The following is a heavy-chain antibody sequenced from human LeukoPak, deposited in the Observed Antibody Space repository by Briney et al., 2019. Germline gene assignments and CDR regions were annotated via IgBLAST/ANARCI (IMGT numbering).Heavy chain of an antibody. CDR1: RFSFNNYA. V-gene: IGHV3-23*01. CDR2: ISGSGAIT. Sequence: GGSLRLSCVDSRFSFNNYAMTWVRQAAGKGREWVSVISGSGAITYYADSVKGRFTISRDNSRNTLYLQMNRLRAEDTAMYYCVKDRVDGSGSQFDYWGQGTLVTVSS. CDR3: VKDRVDGSGSQFDY. J-gene: IGHJ4*02. D-gene: IGHD3-10*01.